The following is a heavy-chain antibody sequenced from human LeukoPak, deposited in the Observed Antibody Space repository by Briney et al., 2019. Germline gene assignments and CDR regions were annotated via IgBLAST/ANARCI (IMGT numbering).Heavy chain of an antibody. CDR1: GFTFSSYA. J-gene: IGHJ4*02. CDR2: ISYDGSNK. Sequence: GGSLRLSCAASGFTFSSYAMHWVRQAPGKGLEWVAVISYDGSNKYYADSVKGRFTISRDNSKNTLYLQMNSLRAEDTAVYYCARVERLAAASTGVDYWGQGTLVTVSS. D-gene: IGHD6-13*01. V-gene: IGHV3-30-3*01. CDR3: ARVERLAAASTGVDY.